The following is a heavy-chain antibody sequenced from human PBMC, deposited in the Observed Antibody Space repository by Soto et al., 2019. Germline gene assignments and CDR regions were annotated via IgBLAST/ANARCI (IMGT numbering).Heavy chain of an antibody. Sequence: AGALRLSCAVSGFTFNTYIIYWVRQAPGGGLERVSSTSSADSDICYVDSVKGRFTISRDNARNTLYLQMNSLRAEDTAVYYCARDSGYEGDYYDSSGYYYIGMANAFDFWGQGTMVSVSS. CDR1: GFTFNTYI. CDR3: ARDSGYEGDYYDSSGYYYIGMANAFDF. CDR2: TSSADSDI. J-gene: IGHJ3*01. D-gene: IGHD3-22*01. V-gene: IGHV3-21*01.